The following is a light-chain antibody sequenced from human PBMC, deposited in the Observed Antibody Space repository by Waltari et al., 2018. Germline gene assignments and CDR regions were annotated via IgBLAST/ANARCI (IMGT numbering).Light chain of an antibody. V-gene: IGKV1-39*01. CDR3: QQSYSTRRT. CDR2: AAS. Sequence: DIQMTQSPSSLSASVGDRVTITCRASQSISSYLNWYQQKPGKAPKLLIYAASSLQSGVPSRFSGSGSGTDFTLTISSLQPEDFATYYCQQSYSTRRTFGQGTKVVIK. J-gene: IGKJ1*01. CDR1: QSISSY.